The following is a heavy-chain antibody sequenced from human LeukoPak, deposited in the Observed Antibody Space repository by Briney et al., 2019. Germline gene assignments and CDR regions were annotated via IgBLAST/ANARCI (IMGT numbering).Heavy chain of an antibody. J-gene: IGHJ4*02. CDR2: IKEDGSEK. CDR3: ARALAVAGTGY. V-gene: IGHV3-7*01. Sequence: GGSLRLSCAGSGFTFSSYWMSWVRQAPGKGLEWVANIKEDGSEKYYVDSVKGRFTISRDNAKNSLYLQMNSLRVEDTAVYYCARALAVAGTGYWGQGTLVTVSS. D-gene: IGHD6-19*01. CDR1: GFTFSSYW.